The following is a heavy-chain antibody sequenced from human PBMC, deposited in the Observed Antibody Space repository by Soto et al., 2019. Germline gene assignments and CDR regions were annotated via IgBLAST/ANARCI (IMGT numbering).Heavy chain of an antibody. CDR3: AWNHYYDSSGYPT. J-gene: IGHJ4*02. V-gene: IGHV1-46*01. CDR2: INPSGGST. D-gene: IGHD3-22*01. CDR1: GYTFTSYD. Sequence: ASVKVSCKASGYTFTSYDINWVRQATGQGLEWMGIINPSGGSTSYAQKFQGRVTMTRDTSTSTVYMELSSLRSEDTAVYYCAWNHYYDSSGYPTWGQGTLVTVSS.